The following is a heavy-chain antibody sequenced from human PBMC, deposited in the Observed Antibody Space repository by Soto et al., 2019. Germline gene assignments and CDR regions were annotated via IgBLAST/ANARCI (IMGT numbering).Heavy chain of an antibody. CDR2: INPNSGGT. Sequence: ASVKVSCKASGYTFTGYYMLWVRQAPGQGLEWMGWINPNSGGTNYAQKFQGWVTMTRDTSISTAYMELSGLRSDDTAVYYCARDAVFRTYYYDSSGRRVDAFDIWGQGTMVTVSS. CDR1: GYTFTGYY. D-gene: IGHD3-22*01. J-gene: IGHJ3*02. CDR3: ARDAVFRTYYYDSSGRRVDAFDI. V-gene: IGHV1-2*04.